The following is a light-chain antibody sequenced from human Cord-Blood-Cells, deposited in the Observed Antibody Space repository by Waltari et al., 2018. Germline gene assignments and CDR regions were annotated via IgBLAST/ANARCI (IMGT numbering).Light chain of an antibody. J-gene: IGKJ2*01. CDR2: AAS. CDR1: QGISSY. CDR3: QQYDSFPYT. Sequence: VIWLTQSPSLLSASTGDRVTISCRMRQGISSYLAWYQQKPEKASELLIYAASTLQSGVPSRFSGTGSGTDFTLTISCLQSEDFATYYCQQYDSFPYTFGQGTKLEIK. V-gene: IGKV1D-8*01.